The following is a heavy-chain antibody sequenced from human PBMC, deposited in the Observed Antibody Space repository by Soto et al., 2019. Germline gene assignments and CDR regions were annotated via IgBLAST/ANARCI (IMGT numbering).Heavy chain of an antibody. D-gene: IGHD2-8*01. CDR1: GFTFTSFA. CDR2: ISENGANK. J-gene: IGHJ4*02. CDR3: ARRLTETVSALGY. V-gene: IGHV3-30*09. Sequence: QAQLVESGGGVVQTGASLRLSCSASGFTFTSFAIHWVRQAPGKGLEWVAVISENGANKYSAESVRGRFVISRDNSKNTVELEMNSLRPEDTAVYFCARRLTETVSALGYWGQGTLVCVSS.